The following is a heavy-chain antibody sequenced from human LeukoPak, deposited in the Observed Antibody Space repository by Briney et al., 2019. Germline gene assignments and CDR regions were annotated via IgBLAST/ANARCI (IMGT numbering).Heavy chain of an antibody. J-gene: IGHJ4*02. CDR3: ATGGGGELPYQPVY. Sequence: ASVKISCKVSGYTFTDYYMHWVQQAPGKGLEWMGLVDPEDGETIYAEKFQGRVTITADTSTDTAYMELSSLRSGDTAVYYCATGGGGELPYQPVYWGQGTLVAVSS. V-gene: IGHV1-69-2*01. CDR2: VDPEDGET. CDR1: GYTFTDYY. D-gene: IGHD1-26*01.